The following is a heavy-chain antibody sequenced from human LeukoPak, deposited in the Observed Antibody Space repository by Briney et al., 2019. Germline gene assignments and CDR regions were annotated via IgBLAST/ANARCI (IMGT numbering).Heavy chain of an antibody. D-gene: IGHD3-22*01. CDR3: AKDGGGYYPSYYYYMDV. J-gene: IGHJ6*03. V-gene: IGHV3-23*01. CDR1: GFTFSSYA. Sequence: GGSLRLSCAASGFTFSSYAMSWVRQAPGKGLEWVSAISGSGGSTYYADSVKGRFTISRDNAKNSLYLQMNSLRAEDTAVYYCAKDGGGYYPSYYYYMDVWGKGTTVTISS. CDR2: ISGSGGST.